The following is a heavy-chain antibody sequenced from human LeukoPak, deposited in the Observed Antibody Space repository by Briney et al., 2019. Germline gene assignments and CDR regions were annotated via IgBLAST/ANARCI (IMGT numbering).Heavy chain of an antibody. CDR2: IRSKANSYAT. Sequence: GGSLRLSCGAPAFTFSGSAMHWVRQASGKGLEWVGRIRSKANSYATAYAASVKGRFTISRDDSKNTAYLQMNSLKTEDTAVYYCTSQGVIDYWGQGTLVTVSS. CDR3: TSQGVIDY. J-gene: IGHJ4*02. V-gene: IGHV3-73*01. D-gene: IGHD3-16*01. CDR1: AFTFSGSA.